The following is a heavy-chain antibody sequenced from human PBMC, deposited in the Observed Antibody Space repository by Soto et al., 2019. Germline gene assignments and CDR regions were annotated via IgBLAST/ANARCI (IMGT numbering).Heavy chain of an antibody. CDR3: AKDQRTGLRFLEWLLYMDY. J-gene: IGHJ4*02. V-gene: IGHV3-23*01. Sequence: GGSLRLSCAASGFTFSSYAMSWVRQAPGKGLEWVSAISGSGGSTYYADSVKGRFTISRDNSKNTLYLQMNSLRAEDTAVYYCAKDQRTGLRFLEWLLYMDYWGQGTLVTVSS. D-gene: IGHD3-3*01. CDR2: ISGSGGST. CDR1: GFTFSSYA.